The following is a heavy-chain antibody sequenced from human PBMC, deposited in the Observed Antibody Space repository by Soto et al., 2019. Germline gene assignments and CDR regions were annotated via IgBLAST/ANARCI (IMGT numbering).Heavy chain of an antibody. CDR3: ARWYYDFWSGYYTPWDY. J-gene: IGHJ4*02. CDR1: GFTFSSYS. Sequence: GGSLRLSCAASGFTFSSYSMNWVRQAPGKGLEWVSYISSSSSTIYYADSVKGRFTISRDNAKNSLYLQMNSLRDEDTAVYYCARWYYDFWSGYYTPWDYWGQGTLVTVSS. V-gene: IGHV3-48*02. CDR2: ISSSSSTI. D-gene: IGHD3-3*01.